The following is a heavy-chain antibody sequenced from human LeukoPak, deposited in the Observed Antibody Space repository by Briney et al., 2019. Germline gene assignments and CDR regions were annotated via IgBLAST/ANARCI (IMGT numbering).Heavy chain of an antibody. V-gene: IGHV3-9*01. D-gene: IGHD1-14*01. J-gene: IGHJ6*02. Sequence: GGSLRLSCAASGFTFDDYAMHWVRQAPGKGLEWVSGISWNSGSIGYADSVKGRFTISRDNAKNSLYLQMNSLRAEDTAVYYCARDFRISMDVWGQGTTVTVSS. CDR2: ISWNSGSI. CDR1: GFTFDDYA. CDR3: ARDFRISMDV.